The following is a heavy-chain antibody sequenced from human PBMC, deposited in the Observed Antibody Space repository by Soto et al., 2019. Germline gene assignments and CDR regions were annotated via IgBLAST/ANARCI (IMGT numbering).Heavy chain of an antibody. CDR1: GGTFSSYA. J-gene: IGHJ3*02. V-gene: IGHV1-69*13. CDR3: ARASYDSSCYYSDHFDI. CDR2: IIPIFGTA. D-gene: IGHD3-22*01. Sequence: GASVKVSCKASGGTFSSYAISWVRQAPGQGLEWMGGIIPIFGTANYAQKFQGRVTITADESTSTAYMELSSLRSEDTAVYYCARASYDSSCYYSDHFDIWGQGTMVTVSS.